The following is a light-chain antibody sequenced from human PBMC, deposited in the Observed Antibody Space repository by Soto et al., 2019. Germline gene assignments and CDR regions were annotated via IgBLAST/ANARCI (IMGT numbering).Light chain of an antibody. CDR2: EGT. CDR3: CSYAGDSTWV. CDR1: SSDVGNYNL. J-gene: IGLJ3*02. Sequence: QSALTQPASVSGSPGQSITISCTGTSSDVGNYNLVSWYPQHPGEAPKLMLYEGTKRPSWGSNRFSSAKFGNTASLTISGRQAEDDVAYYCCSYAGDSTWVFGGGTQLTVL. V-gene: IGLV2-23*01.